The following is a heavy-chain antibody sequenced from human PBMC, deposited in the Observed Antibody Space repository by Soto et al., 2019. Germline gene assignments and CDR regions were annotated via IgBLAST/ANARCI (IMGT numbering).Heavy chain of an antibody. Sequence: GSLRLSCSASGFIFSNFGMHWVRQAPGKGLEWVAGIWYDGSNEVSADSVKARFTISRDNSKNTLYLQMTSLRAEDTAVYYCARDPRTARASAMDVWGQGTKVTVSS. CDR2: IWYDGSNE. CDR3: ARDPRTARASAMDV. J-gene: IGHJ6*02. D-gene: IGHD6-6*01. CDR1: GFIFSNFG. V-gene: IGHV3-33*01.